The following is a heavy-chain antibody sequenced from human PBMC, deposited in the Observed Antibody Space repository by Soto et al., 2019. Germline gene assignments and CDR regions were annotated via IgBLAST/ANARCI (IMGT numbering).Heavy chain of an antibody. Sequence: QITLKESGPTLVKPTQTLTLTCTFSGFSLSTSGVGVGWIRQPPGKALEWLALIYWDDDKRYSPSLKNRLTITKDTSKTQVVLTMTNMDPVDTATYYCARDSSGYYGFDYWGQGTLVTVSS. J-gene: IGHJ4*02. D-gene: IGHD3-22*01. CDR2: IYWDDDK. CDR1: GFSLSTSGVG. V-gene: IGHV2-5*02. CDR3: ARDSSGYYGFDY.